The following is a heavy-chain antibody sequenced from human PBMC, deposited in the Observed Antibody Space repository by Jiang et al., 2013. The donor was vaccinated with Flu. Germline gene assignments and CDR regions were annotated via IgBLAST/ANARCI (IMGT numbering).Heavy chain of an antibody. J-gene: IGHJ4*02. CDR3: ARSVGYCSSTSCYAGEYYFDY. D-gene: IGHD2-2*01. CDR2: IYYSGST. Sequence: GSGLVKPSETLSLTCTVSGGSISSYYWSWIRQPPGKGLEWIGYIYYSGSTNYNPSLKSRVTISVDTSKNQFSLKLSSVTAADTAVYYCARSVGYCSSTSCYAGEYYFDYWGQGTLVTVSS. CDR1: GGSISSYY. V-gene: IGHV4-59*01.